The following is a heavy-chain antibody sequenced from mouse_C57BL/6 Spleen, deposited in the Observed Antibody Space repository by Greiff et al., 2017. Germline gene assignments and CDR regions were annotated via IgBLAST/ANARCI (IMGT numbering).Heavy chain of an antibody. CDR3: ARWGVTGTAVDY. J-gene: IGHJ2*01. CDR2: INPNNGGT. D-gene: IGHD4-1*01. V-gene: IGHV1-22*01. CDR1: GYTFTDYN. Sequence: VQLQQSGPELVKPGASVTMSCKASGYTFTDYNMHWVKQSHGKSLEWIGYINPNNGGTSYNQKFKGKATLTVNKYSSTAYMELRSLTSEDSAVYYCARWGVTGTAVDYWCKGTTLTVSS.